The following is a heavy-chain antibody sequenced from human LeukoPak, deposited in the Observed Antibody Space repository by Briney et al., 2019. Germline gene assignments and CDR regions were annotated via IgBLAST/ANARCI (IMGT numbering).Heavy chain of an antibody. J-gene: IGHJ4*02. CDR1: HYSISSGYY. V-gene: IGHV4-38-2*02. CDR2: FYHSGNT. CDR3: ARGTARYSYGRLDY. Sequence: SETLSLTCNVSHYSISSGYYWGWIRQPPGKGLEWIGSFYHSGNTYYNPSLESRVTISVDTSKNQFSLKLSSVTAADTAVYYCARGTARYSYGRLDYWGQGTLVTVSS. D-gene: IGHD5-18*01.